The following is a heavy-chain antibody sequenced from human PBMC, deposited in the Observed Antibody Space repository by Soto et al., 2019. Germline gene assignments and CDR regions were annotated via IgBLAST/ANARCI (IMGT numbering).Heavy chain of an antibody. Sequence: PGGSLRLSCAAPGFTFSSYSMNWVRQAPGKGLEWVSSISSSSSYIYYADSVKGRFTISRDNAKNSLYLQMNSLRAEDTAVYYCATSLGYYFGSLDYWGQGTLVTVSS. J-gene: IGHJ4*02. D-gene: IGHD3-10*01. V-gene: IGHV3-21*01. CDR1: GFTFSSYS. CDR2: ISSSSSYI. CDR3: ATSLGYYFGSLDY.